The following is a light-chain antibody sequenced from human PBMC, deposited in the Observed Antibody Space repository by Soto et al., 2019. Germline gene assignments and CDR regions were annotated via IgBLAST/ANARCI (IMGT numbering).Light chain of an antibody. J-gene: IGKJ1*01. CDR1: QSISSW. Sequence: DIQMTQSPSTLSASVGDRVTITCRASQSISSWLAWYQQKPGKAPKLLIYKASSLESGVPSRFSGSGSGTEFTLTISSLQPDDFATYYCQQYNSYSPWTFGQVTTVEIK. CDR3: QQYNSYSPWT. CDR2: KAS. V-gene: IGKV1-5*03.